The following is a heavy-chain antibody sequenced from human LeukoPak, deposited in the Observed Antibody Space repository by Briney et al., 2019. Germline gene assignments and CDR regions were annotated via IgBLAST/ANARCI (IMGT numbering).Heavy chain of an antibody. CDR2: ISGSGGST. CDR1: GFTFSSYA. Sequence: GGSLRLSCAASGFTFSSYAMSWVRQAPGKGLEWVSAISGSGGSTYYADSVKGRFTISRDNSKNTLYLQMNSLRAEDTAVYYCAKEQDYDILTGYYGSFDYWGQGTLVTVSS. V-gene: IGHV3-23*01. CDR3: AKEQDYDILTGYYGSFDY. J-gene: IGHJ4*02. D-gene: IGHD3-9*01.